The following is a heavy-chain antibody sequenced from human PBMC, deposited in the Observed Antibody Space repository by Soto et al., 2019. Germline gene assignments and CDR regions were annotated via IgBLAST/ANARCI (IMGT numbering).Heavy chain of an antibody. J-gene: IGHJ4*02. Sequence: QLQLQESGPGLVKPSETLSLTCTVSGGSISSSSYYWGWIRQPPGKGLEWIGSIYYSGSTYYNPSLKSRVIISVDTSKNQFSLKLSSVTAADTAVYYCASQLELRGGFDYWGQGTLVTVSS. D-gene: IGHD1-7*01. CDR2: IYYSGST. CDR1: GGSISSSSYY. V-gene: IGHV4-39*01. CDR3: ASQLELRGGFDY.